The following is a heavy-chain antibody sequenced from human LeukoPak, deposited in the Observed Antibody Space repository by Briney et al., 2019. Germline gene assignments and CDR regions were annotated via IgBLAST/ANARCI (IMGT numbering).Heavy chain of an antibody. CDR2: ISGSGGST. CDR1: GFTFSSYA. V-gene: IGHV3-23*01. D-gene: IGHD3-22*01. J-gene: IGHJ4*02. Sequence: GGSLRLSCAASGFTFSSYAMSWVRQAPGKGLEWVSAISGSGGSTYYADSVKGRFTISRDNSKNTPYLQMNSLRAEDTAVYYCAKDYVRSSGYYYRDYWGQGTLVTVSS. CDR3: AKDYVRSSGYYYRDY.